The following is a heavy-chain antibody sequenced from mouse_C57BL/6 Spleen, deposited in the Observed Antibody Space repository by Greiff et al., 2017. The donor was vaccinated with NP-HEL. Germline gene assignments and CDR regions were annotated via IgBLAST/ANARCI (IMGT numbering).Heavy chain of an antibody. V-gene: IGHV5-4*01. CDR1: GFTFSSYA. CDR3: AREGTPVIYYYAMDY. D-gene: IGHD3-3*01. J-gene: IGHJ4*01. CDR2: ISDGGSYT. Sequence: EVMLVESGGGLVKPGGSLKLSCAASGFTFSSYAMSWVRQTPEKRLEWVATISDGGSYTYYPDNVKGRFTISRDNAKNNLYLQMSHLKSEDTAMYYCAREGTPVIYYYAMDYWGQGTSVTVSS.